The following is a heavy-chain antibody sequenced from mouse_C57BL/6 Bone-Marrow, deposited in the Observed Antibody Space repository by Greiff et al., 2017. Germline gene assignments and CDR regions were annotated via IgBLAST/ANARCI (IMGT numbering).Heavy chain of an antibody. CDR2: INPYNGDT. V-gene: IGHV1-20*01. CDR3: ARGTLWYYFDY. CDR1: GYSFTGYF. J-gene: IGHJ2*01. Sequence: VHVKQSGPELVKPGDSVKISCKASGYSFTGYFMNWVMQSHGKSLEWIGRINPYNGDTFYNQKFKGKATLTVDKSSSTAHMELRSLTSEDSAVYYCARGTLWYYFDYWGQGTTLTVSS. D-gene: IGHD1-1*02.